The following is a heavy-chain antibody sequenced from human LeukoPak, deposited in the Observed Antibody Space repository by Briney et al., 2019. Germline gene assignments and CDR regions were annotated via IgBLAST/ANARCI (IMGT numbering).Heavy chain of an antibody. CDR3: ARVPNFYCSSTSCYPRAPFDY. CDR2: IYYSGST. J-gene: IGHJ4*02. V-gene: IGHV4-31*03. Sequence: SETLSLTCTVSGGSISSGGYYWSWIRQHPGKGLEWIGYIYYSGSTYYNPSLKSRVTISVDTSKNQFSLKLSSVTAADTAVYYCARVPNFYCSSTSCYPRAPFDYWGQGTLVTVSS. D-gene: IGHD2-2*01. CDR1: GGSISSGGYY.